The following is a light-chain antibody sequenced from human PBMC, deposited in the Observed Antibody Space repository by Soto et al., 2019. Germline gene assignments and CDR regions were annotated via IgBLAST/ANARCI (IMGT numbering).Light chain of an antibody. J-gene: IGLJ3*02. CDR2: EVI. CDR1: SSDIGGYNY. Sequence: QSALTQPASVSGSPGQSITISCTGTSSDIGGYNYVSWYQQHPGKAPKLMVYEVINRPSGVSNRFSGSKSGSTASLIISGLQAEDEADYYGSSYTSTTTPVFGGGTKLTVL. CDR3: SSYTSTTTPV. V-gene: IGLV2-14*01.